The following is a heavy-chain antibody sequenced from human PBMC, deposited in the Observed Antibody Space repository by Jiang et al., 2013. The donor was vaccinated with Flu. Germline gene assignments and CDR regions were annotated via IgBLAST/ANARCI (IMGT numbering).Heavy chain of an antibody. CDR3: ARGLYSSSWYYFDY. Sequence: TLSLTCTVSGGSISSYYWSWIRQPPGKGLEWIGYIYYSGSTNYNPSLKSRVTISVDTSKNQFSLKLSSVTAADTAVYYCARGLYSSSWYYFDYWGQGTLVTVSS. CDR2: IYYSGST. D-gene: IGHD6-13*01. J-gene: IGHJ4*02. V-gene: IGHV4-59*01. CDR1: GGSISSYY.